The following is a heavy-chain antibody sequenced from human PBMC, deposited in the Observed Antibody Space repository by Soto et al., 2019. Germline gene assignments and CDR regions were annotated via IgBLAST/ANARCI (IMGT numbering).Heavy chain of an antibody. D-gene: IGHD1-26*01. Sequence: ASVKVSCKASGYTFTSYDINWVRQATGQGLEWMGWMNPNSGNTGYAQKFQGRVTMTRNTSISTAYMELSSLRSEDTAVYYCARRVNRVGATTGSSYYYYGMDVWGQGTTVTVSS. CDR2: MNPNSGNT. V-gene: IGHV1-8*01. CDR3: ARRVNRVGATTGSSYYYYGMDV. CDR1: GYTFTSYD. J-gene: IGHJ6*02.